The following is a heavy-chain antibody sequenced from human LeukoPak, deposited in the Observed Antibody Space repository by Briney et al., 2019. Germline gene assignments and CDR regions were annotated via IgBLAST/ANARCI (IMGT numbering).Heavy chain of an antibody. D-gene: IGHD6-13*01. CDR3: ARRHEAAPFDY. V-gene: IGHV4-39*01. Sequence: QPSETLSLTCTVSGGSISSSSYYWGWIRQPPGKGLEWIGSIYYSGSTYYNPSLKSRVTISVDTSKNQFSLKLSSVTAADTAAYYCARRHEAAPFDYWGQGTLVTVSS. CDR2: IYYSGST. CDR1: GGSISSSSYY. J-gene: IGHJ4*02.